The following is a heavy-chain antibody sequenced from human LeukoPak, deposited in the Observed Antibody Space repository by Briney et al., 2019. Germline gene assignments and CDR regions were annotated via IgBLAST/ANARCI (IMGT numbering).Heavy chain of an antibody. CDR2: IKEDGTET. CDR3: ARDEFGPLAF. V-gene: IGHV3-7*05. Sequence: GGSLRLSCVVSGLTFSTCRMTWVRQAPGRGLEWVANIKEDGTETSYVGSVKGRFTISRDNAKTSLYLQMNSLRAEDTALYYCARDEFGPLAFWGRGTLVTVSS. J-gene: IGHJ4*02. CDR1: GLTFSTCR. D-gene: IGHD3/OR15-3a*01.